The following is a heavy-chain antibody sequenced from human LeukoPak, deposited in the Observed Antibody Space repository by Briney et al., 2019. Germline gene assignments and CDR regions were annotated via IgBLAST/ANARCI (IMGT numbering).Heavy chain of an antibody. D-gene: IGHD2-2*02. J-gene: IGHJ5*02. CDR3: ASTSIYCSSTSCYIPWFDP. Sequence: ASVTVSCTASGYTFTSYDINWVRQATGQGLEWMGWMNPNSGNTGYAQKFQGRVTMTRNTSISTAYMELSSLRSEDTAVYYCASTSIYCSSTSCYIPWFDPWGQGTLVTVSS. V-gene: IGHV1-8*01. CDR2: MNPNSGNT. CDR1: GYTFTSYD.